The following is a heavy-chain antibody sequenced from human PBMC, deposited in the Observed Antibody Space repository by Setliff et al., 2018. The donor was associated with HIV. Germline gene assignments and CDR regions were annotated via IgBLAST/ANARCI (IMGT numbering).Heavy chain of an antibody. CDR1: GFTFRTYG. CDR2: ISNDGSII. Sequence: AGGSLRLSCVAAGFTFRTYGMHWVRQAPGKGLEWVALISNDGSIIKYADSVKGRFTISRDNSKNTLYLQMNSLRDEDTAFYYCARDASRSWYAFFDFWGQGSLVTVSS. CDR3: ARDASRSWYAFFDF. J-gene: IGHJ4*02. V-gene: IGHV3-33*01. D-gene: IGHD6-13*01.